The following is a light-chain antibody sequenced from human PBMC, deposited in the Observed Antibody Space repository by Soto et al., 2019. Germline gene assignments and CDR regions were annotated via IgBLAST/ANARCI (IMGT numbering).Light chain of an antibody. V-gene: IGKV3-20*01. CDR2: GTS. J-gene: IGKJ1*01. Sequence: EIVLSQSPGTLSSSPGERITLSCRASRSFSSSLLAWYQQKPGQAPRLLIYGTSTRATGIPDRFSGSGSSTDFTLTISRLEPDDFATYYCQQYHSSPWTFGQGTKVDI. CDR1: RSFSSSL. CDR3: QQYHSSPWT.